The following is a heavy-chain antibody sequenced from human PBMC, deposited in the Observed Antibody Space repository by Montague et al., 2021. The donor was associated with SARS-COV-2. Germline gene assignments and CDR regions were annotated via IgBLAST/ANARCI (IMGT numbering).Heavy chain of an antibody. CDR3: TRGPRGNNGGKSDY. D-gene: IGHD4-23*01. CDR2: IKQDESEK. CDR1: GFTFSNYW. V-gene: IGHV3-7*01. J-gene: IGHJ4*02. Sequence: SLRLSCAASGFTFSNYWMTWVRQAPGKGLEWVANIKQDESEKYYVDSVEGRFAISRDNAKNSLYLQMNSLRVEDTAVYYCTRGPRGNNGGKSDYWGRGTLVTVSS.